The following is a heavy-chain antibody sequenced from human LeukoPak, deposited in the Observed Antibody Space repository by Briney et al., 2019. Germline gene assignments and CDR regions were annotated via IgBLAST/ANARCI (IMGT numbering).Heavy chain of an antibody. CDR3: ARGDESGSYSY. Sequence: GSLRLSCAASGFTFSSYWMHWVRQAPGKGLVWVSRINSDGSSTTYADSVKGRFTISRDNAKSTLYLQMNSLRAEDTAVYYCARGDESGSYSYWGQGTLVTVSS. CDR2: INSDGSST. CDR1: GFTFSSYW. D-gene: IGHD1-26*01. J-gene: IGHJ4*02. V-gene: IGHV3-74*01.